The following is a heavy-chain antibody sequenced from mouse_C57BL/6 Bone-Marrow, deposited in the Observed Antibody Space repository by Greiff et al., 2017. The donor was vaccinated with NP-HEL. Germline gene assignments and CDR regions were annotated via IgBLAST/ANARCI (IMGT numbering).Heavy chain of an antibody. CDR3: ARQYGSSLDY. CDR1: GFTFSDYG. CDR2: ISNLAYSI. V-gene: IGHV5-15*01. Sequence: DVHLVESGGGLVQPGGSLKLSCAASGFTFSDYGMAWVRQAPRKGPEWVAFISNLAYSIYYADTVTGRFTISRENAKNTLYLEMSSLRSEDTAMYYCARQYGSSLDYWGQGTTLTVSS. D-gene: IGHD1-1*01. J-gene: IGHJ2*01.